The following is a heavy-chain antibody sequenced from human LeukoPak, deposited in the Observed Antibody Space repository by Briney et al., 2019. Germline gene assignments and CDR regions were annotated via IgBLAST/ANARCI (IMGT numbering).Heavy chain of an antibody. D-gene: IGHD3-22*01. CDR2: ISGNGVGT. J-gene: IGHJ4*02. CDR3: AKDANYFDSGSYLIPFDF. CDR1: GFTFSRNA. V-gene: IGHV3-23*01. Sequence: GGSLRLSCAASGFTFSRNAMNWVRQAPGKGLHWVASISGNGVGTYYADSVKGRFNISRDNSKNTLYLQMNSLRTEDTAVYHCAKDANYFDSGSYLIPFDFWGQGTLVTVSS.